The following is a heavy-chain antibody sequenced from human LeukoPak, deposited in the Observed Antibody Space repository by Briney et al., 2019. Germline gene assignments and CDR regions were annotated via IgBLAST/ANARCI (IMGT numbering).Heavy chain of an antibody. CDR1: GGSISSYY. D-gene: IGHD6-13*01. CDR3: ARQSSTWYFFDY. V-gene: IGHV4-59*01. J-gene: IGHJ4*02. Sequence: SETLSLTCTVSGGSISSYYWSWIRQPPGKGLEWIGYIYYSGSTNYNPSLKSRVTISVDTSKNQFSLKLSSVTAADTAVYYCARQSSTWYFFDYWGQGTLVTVSS. CDR2: IYYSGST.